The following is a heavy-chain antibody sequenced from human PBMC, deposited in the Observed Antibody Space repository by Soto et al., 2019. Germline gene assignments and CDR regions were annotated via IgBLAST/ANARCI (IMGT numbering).Heavy chain of an antibody. J-gene: IGHJ6*02. CDR3: ARDASRDYDFWSGSNYYGMDV. CDR2: ISSSSSTI. V-gene: IGHV3-48*02. D-gene: IGHD3-3*01. Sequence: EVQLVESGGGLVQPGGSLRLSCAASGFTFSSYSMNWVRQAPGKGLEWVSYISSSSSTIYYADSMKGRFTISRDNAKNSLYLQMNSLRDEDTAVYYCARDASRDYDFWSGSNYYGMDVWGQGTTVTVSS. CDR1: GFTFSSYS.